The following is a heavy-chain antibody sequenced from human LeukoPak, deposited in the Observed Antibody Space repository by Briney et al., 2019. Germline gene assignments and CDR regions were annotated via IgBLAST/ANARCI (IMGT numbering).Heavy chain of an antibody. V-gene: IGHV1-69*05. CDR3: ASQWLRFSGWFDP. CDR2: IIPIFGTA. CDR1: GYTFTSYD. Sequence: SVKVSCKASGYTFTSYDINWVRQAPGQGLEWMGGIIPIFGTANYAQKFQGRVTITTDESTSTAYMELSSLRSEDTAVYYCASQWLRFSGWFDPWGQGTLVTVSS. J-gene: IGHJ5*02. D-gene: IGHD5-12*01.